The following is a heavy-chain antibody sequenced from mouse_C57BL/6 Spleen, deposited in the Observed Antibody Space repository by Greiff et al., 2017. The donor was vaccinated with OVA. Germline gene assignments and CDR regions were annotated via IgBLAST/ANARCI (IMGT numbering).Heavy chain of an antibody. CDR1: GYSITSGYY. J-gene: IGHJ3*01. CDR2: ISYDGSN. CDR3: AREGSTTSWFAY. V-gene: IGHV3-6*01. D-gene: IGHD1-1*01. Sequence: VQLQQSGPGLVKPSQSLSLTCSVTGYSITSGYYWNWIRQFPGNKLEWMGYISYDGSNNYNPSLKNRISITRDTSKNQFFLKLNSVTTEDTATYYCAREGSTTSWFAYWGQGTLVTVSA.